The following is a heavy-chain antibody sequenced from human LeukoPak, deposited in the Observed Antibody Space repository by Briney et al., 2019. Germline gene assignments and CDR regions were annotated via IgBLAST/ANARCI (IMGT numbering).Heavy chain of an antibody. Sequence: GGSLRLSCAASGFTFSSYAMHWVRQAPGKGLEWVAVISYNGSNKYYADSVKGRFTISRDNSKNTLYLQMNSLRAEDTAVYYCARDLEPRLLFSHFAFHIWGQGTMVTVSS. V-gene: IGHV3-30-3*01. D-gene: IGHD2-21*02. CDR2: ISYNGSNK. CDR3: ARDLEPRLLFSHFAFHI. CDR1: GFTFSSYA. J-gene: IGHJ3*02.